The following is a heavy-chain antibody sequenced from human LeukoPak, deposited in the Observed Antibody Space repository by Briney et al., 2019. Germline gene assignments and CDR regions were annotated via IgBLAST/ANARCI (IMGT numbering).Heavy chain of an antibody. D-gene: IGHD2-21*02. CDR2: ISSRSSHI. CDR3: ARDIVVVTAIMDV. J-gene: IGHJ6*03. Sequence: GGSLRLPCAASGFTFSSYEMNWVRQAPGKGLEWVSSISSRSSHIYYADSVKGRFTISRDNAKNSLYLQMNSLRTEDTAVYYCARDIVVVTAIMDVWGKGTTVTVSS. CDR1: GFTFSSYE. V-gene: IGHV3-21*01.